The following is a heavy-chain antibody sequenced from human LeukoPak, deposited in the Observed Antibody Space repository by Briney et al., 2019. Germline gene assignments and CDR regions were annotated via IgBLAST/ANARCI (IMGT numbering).Heavy chain of an antibody. CDR3: ASYSYYYDSSGYFDY. CDR1: GGSFSGYY. D-gene: IGHD3-22*01. CDR2: INHSGST. J-gene: IGHJ4*02. Sequence: SETLSLTCAVYGGSFSGYYWSWIRQPPGKGLEWIGEINHSGSTNYNPSLKSRVTISVDTSKNQFSLELSSVTAADTAVYYCASYSYYYDSSGYFDYWGQGTLVTVSS. V-gene: IGHV4-34*01.